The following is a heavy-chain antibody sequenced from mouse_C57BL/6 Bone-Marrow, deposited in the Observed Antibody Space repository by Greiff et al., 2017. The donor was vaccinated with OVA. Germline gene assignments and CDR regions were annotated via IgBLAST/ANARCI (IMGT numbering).Heavy chain of an antibody. CDR1: GFTFSGSW. CDR3: IRDVNYWYFDD. Sequence: EVMLVETGGGLVQPGGSRGLSCEGSGFTFSGSWMSWVRQTPGKTLEWIGDINSDGSAINYGPSIKDRFTIFRDKDKITLYLQMSKVRSEDTATNVCIRDVNYWYFDDGGTGTTVTVSS. J-gene: IGHJ1*03. V-gene: IGHV11-2*01. CDR2: INSDGSAI.